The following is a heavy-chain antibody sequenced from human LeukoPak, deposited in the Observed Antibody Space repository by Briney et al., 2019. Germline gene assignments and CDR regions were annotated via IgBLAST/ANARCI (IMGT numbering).Heavy chain of an antibody. CDR3: ARSSVWFGAYYYMDD. D-gene: IGHD3-10*01. V-gene: IGHV4-59*01. J-gene: IGHJ6*03. Sequence: PSETLSLTCTVSGGSISSYYWSWIRQPPGKGLEWIGYIYYSGSTNYNPSLKSRVTISVDTSKNQFSLKLSSVTAADTAVYYCARSSVWFGAYYYMDDWGKGTTVTVSS. CDR2: IYYSGST. CDR1: GGSISSYY.